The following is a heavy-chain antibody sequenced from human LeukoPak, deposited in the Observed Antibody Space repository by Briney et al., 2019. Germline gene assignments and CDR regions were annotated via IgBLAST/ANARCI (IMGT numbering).Heavy chain of an antibody. V-gene: IGHV3-48*03. CDR2: ISSGGSTI. J-gene: IGHJ4*02. D-gene: IGHD3-16*02. Sequence: GGSLRLSCAGSGFTFSSYEMNWVRQAPGKGLEWVSYISSGGSTIYYADSVKGRFTISRDNAKHSLYLQMNSLRAEDTAVYYCARDSLAADWGQGTLVTVSS. CDR3: ARDSLAAD. CDR1: GFTFSSYE.